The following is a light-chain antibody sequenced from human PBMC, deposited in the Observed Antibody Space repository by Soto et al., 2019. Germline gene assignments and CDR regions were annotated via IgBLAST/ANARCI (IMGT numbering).Light chain of an antibody. CDR3: SSYTRSSTQV. CDR1: SSDVGGYHY. Sequence: QSALTQPPSASGSPGQSVTISCTGTSSDVGGYHYVSWYQLHPGKAPKLIISEVTNRPSGVSSRFSGSKSANTASLTISGLRAEDEADYYCSSYTRSSTQVFGTGTKLTVL. CDR2: EVT. J-gene: IGLJ1*01. V-gene: IGLV2-14*01.